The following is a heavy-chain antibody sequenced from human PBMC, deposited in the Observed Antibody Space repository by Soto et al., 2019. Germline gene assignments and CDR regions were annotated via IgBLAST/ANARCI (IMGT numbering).Heavy chain of an antibody. J-gene: IGHJ4*02. CDR2: INSAGSST. D-gene: IGHD4-17*01. V-gene: IGHV3-74*01. CDR3: ALSHTVTTDY. CDR1: GLTFSSYW. Sequence: EVQLVESGGGLVQPGGSLRLSCAASGLTFSSYWMHWVRQAPGKGLVWVSRINSAGSSTSYANSVKGRFTISRDNAKNTLYLQMNSLRAEDTAVYYCALSHTVTTDYWGQGTLVTVSS.